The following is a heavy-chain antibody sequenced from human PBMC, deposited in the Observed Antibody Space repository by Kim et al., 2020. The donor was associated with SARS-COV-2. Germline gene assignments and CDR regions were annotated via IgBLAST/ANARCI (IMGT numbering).Heavy chain of an antibody. CDR2: IIPIFGTA. CDR3: AREPRWAARPMYYFDY. Sequence: SVKVSCKASGGTFSSYAISWVRQAPGQGLEWMGGIIPIFGTANYAQKFQGRVTITADESTSTAYMELSSLRSEDTAVYYCAREPRWAARPMYYFDYWGQGTLVTVSS. V-gene: IGHV1-69*13. CDR1: GGTFSSYA. J-gene: IGHJ4*02. D-gene: IGHD6-6*01.